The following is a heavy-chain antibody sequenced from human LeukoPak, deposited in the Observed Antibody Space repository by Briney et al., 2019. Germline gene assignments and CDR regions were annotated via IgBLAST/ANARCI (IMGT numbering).Heavy chain of an antibody. Sequence: SVKVSCKASGYTFTSYGISWVRQAPGQGLEWMGRIIPILGITNYAQNFQGRVTITADKSTTTAYMELSSLRSEDTAVYYCAIGYSYAYGTTYWGQGTLVTVSS. CDR3: AIGYSYAYGTTY. CDR2: IIPILGIT. CDR1: GYTFTSYG. V-gene: IGHV1-69*04. D-gene: IGHD5-18*01. J-gene: IGHJ4*02.